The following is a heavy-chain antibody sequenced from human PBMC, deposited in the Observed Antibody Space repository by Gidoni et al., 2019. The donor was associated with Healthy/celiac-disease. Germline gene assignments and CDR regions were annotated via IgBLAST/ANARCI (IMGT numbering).Heavy chain of an antibody. Sequence: EVQLVESGGGLVEPGGSLRLSCAASGFTFSSYWMHWVRQAPGKGLVWVSRINSDGSSTSYADSVKGRFTISRDNAKNTLYLQMNSLRAEDTAGYYCARDPSGSYFNWFDPWGQGTLVTVSS. V-gene: IGHV3-74*01. CDR3: ARDPSGSYFNWFDP. J-gene: IGHJ5*02. CDR1: GFTFSSYW. D-gene: IGHD1-26*01. CDR2: INSDGSST.